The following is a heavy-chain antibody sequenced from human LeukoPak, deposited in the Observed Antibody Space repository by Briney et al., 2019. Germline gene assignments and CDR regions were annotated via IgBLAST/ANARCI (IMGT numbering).Heavy chain of an antibody. J-gene: IGHJ4*02. V-gene: IGHV1-18*01. Sequence: ASVKVSCKASGYTFTSYGISWVRQAPGQGLEWMGWISAYNGNTNYAQRLQGRVTMTTDTSTSTAYMELRSLRSDDTAVYYCARDRGIAVAGYYFDYWGQGTLVTVSS. D-gene: IGHD6-19*01. CDR2: ISAYNGNT. CDR1: GYTFTSYG. CDR3: ARDRGIAVAGYYFDY.